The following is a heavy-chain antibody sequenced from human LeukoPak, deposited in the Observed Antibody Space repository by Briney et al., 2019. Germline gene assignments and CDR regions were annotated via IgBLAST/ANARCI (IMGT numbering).Heavy chain of an antibody. CDR2: IYYSGST. V-gene: IGHV4-59*11. J-gene: IGHJ6*03. CDR1: GGSISSQY. Sequence: SETLSLTCTVSGGSISSQYWSWIRQPPGKGREWIGYIYYSGSTNYNPSLTSRVTISVDTSKNQFSLKLTSVTGADTAVYYCARGRQDYYYYMDVWGKGTTVTVSS. CDR3: ARGRQDYYYYMDV.